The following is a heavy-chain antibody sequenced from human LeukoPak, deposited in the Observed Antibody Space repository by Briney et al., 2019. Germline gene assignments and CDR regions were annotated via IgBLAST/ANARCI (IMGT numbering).Heavy chain of an antibody. Sequence: ASVKVSCKASGYTFTGYYMHWVRQAPGQGLEWMGWINPNSGGTNYVQKFQGRVTMTRDTSISTAYMELSRLRSDDTAVYYCARDLDDYYDSSGYYANYWYFDLWGRGTLVTVSS. D-gene: IGHD3-22*01. CDR1: GYTFTGYY. CDR3: ARDLDDYYDSSGYYANYWYFDL. CDR2: INPNSGGT. J-gene: IGHJ2*01. V-gene: IGHV1-2*02.